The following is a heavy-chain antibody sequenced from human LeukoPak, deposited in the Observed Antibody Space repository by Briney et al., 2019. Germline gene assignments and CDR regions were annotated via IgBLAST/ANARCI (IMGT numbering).Heavy chain of an antibody. CDR1: GFTVSSNY. V-gene: IGHV3-66*01. CDR2: IYSGGST. D-gene: IGHD4-17*01. Sequence: GSLRLSCAASGFTVSSNYMSWVRQAPGKGLEWVSVIYSGGSTYYADSVKGRFTISRDNSKNTLYLQMNSLRAEDTAVYYCARGVPTTVTTHDYWGQGTLVTVSS. CDR3: ARGVPTTVTTHDY. J-gene: IGHJ4*02.